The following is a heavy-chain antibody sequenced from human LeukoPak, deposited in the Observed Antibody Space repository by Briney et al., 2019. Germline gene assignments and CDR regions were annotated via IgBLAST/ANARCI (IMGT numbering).Heavy chain of an antibody. D-gene: IGHD4-17*01. CDR3: ARGQQTTPLDY. CDR2: ISSSSSYI. J-gene: IGHJ4*02. V-gene: IGHV3-21*01. CDR1: GFTFSIYS. Sequence: GGSLRLSCAASGFTFSIYSINWVRQAPGKGLEWVSSISSSSSYIYYADSVKGRFTISRDNAKNSLYLQMNSLRAEDTAVYYCARGQQTTPLDYWGQGTLVTVSS.